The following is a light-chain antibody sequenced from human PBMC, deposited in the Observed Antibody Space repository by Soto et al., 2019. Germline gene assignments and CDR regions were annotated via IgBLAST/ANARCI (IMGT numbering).Light chain of an antibody. CDR3: QQSYSTPLT. CDR2: AAS. V-gene: IGKV1-39*01. CDR1: LRIGTY. Sequence: DIQMTQSPSSLSASVGDRVTITCRASLRIGTYLNWFQQKPGKAPKILIYAASSLHSGVPSRFSGSGSGTDFSLTISSLQPEDFATYYCQQSYSTPLTFGQETKVEIK. J-gene: IGKJ1*01.